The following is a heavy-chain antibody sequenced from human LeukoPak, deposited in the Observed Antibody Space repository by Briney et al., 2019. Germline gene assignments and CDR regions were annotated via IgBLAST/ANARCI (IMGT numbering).Heavy chain of an antibody. J-gene: IGHJ6*02. Sequence: GGSLRLSCAASEFTFRNSAMSWVRQAPGKGPEWVSAVSGSGDRTYYADSVKGRFTISRDNSKNTLYLQMNSLRAEDTAVYYCARGPPSSYYYYYGMDVWGQGTTVTVSS. CDR1: EFTFRNSA. CDR2: VSGSGDRT. V-gene: IGHV3-23*01. CDR3: ARGPPSSYYYYYGMDV.